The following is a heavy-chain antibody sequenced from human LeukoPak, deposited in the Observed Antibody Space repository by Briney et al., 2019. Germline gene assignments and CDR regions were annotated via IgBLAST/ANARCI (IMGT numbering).Heavy chain of an antibody. V-gene: IGHV4-61*02. CDR3: ARDRDCGGDCYTFDY. D-gene: IGHD2-21*02. Sequence: SETLSLTCTVSGGSISSGTYYWSRIRQPAGKGLEWIGRIYTSGNTNYNPSLKSRVTISVDTSKNQFSLKLGSVIAADTAVYYCARDRDCGGDCYTFDYWGQGTLVTVSS. CDR1: GGSISSGTYY. CDR2: IYTSGNT. J-gene: IGHJ4*02.